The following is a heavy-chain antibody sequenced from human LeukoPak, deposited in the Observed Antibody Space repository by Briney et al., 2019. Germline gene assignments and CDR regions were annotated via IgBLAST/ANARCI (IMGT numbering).Heavy chain of an antibody. J-gene: IGHJ5*02. CDR1: GYTFTSYG. CDR3: ARDSPLLLWFGESEARFDP. CDR2: ISAYNGNT. D-gene: IGHD3-10*01. Sequence: ASVTVSCKASGYTFTSYGISWVRQAPGQGLEWMGWISAYNGNTNYAQKLQGRVTMTTDTSTSTAYMELRSLRSDDTAVYYCARDSPLLLWFGESEARFDPWGQGTLVTVSS. V-gene: IGHV1-18*01.